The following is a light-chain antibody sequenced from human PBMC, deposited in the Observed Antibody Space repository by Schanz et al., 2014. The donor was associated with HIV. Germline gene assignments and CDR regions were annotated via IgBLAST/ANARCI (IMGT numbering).Light chain of an antibody. CDR1: QTINNY. J-gene: IGKJ3*01. V-gene: IGKV1-17*01. CDR2: AAS. CDR3: LQHNNYPFT. Sequence: DIQLTQSPSSLSASVGDRVTITCRASQTINNYLNWYQQKPGKSPKLLIYAASTLQSGVPSRFSGSGSGTEFTLTISSLQPEDSETYYCLQHNNYPFTFGLGTKVDIK.